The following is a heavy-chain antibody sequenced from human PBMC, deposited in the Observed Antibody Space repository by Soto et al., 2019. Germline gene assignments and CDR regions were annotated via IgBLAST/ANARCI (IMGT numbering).Heavy chain of an antibody. J-gene: IGHJ6*02. CDR3: ARNQPQRYCSGGTCRPAYGMDV. Sequence: ETLSRTCPVSGASISSDSFYWAWIRQPPGKGLEWIGIIYYSWDTYYNPSLAGRLTMSVDTSNQFSLTLRSVTAADTALYYCARNQPQRYCSGGTCRPAYGMDVWGQGTTVTVSS. V-gene: IGHV4-39*01. CDR1: GASISSDSFY. CDR2: IYYSWDT. D-gene: IGHD2-15*01.